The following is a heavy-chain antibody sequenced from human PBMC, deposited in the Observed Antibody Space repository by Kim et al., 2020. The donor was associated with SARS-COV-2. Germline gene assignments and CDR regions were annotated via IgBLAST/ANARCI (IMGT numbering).Heavy chain of an antibody. CDR1: RFTFSSYW. CDR2: IKEDGSVR. J-gene: IGHJ6*02. Sequence: GGSLRLSCAASRFTFSSYWMSWVRQAPGKGLEWVGNIKEDGSVRQYVDSVKGRFTMSRDKAKNSLYLQMNSLRAEDTAVYYCARSRDYAMDVWGQGTTVTVSS. V-gene: IGHV3-7*03. CDR3: ARSRDYAMDV.